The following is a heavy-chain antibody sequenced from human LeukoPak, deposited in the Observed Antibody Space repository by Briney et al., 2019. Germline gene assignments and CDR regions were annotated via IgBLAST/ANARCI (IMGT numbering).Heavy chain of an antibody. Sequence: SETLSLTCAVYGGSFSGYYWSWIRQPLGKGLEWIGEINHSGSTNYNPSLKSRVTISVDTSKNQFSLKLSSVTAADTAVYYCARQDIVVVPAASFRYYYYYYMDVWGKGTTVTVSS. CDR3: ARQDIVVVPAASFRYYYYYYMDV. CDR2: INHSGST. CDR1: GGSFSGYY. V-gene: IGHV4-34*01. D-gene: IGHD2-2*01. J-gene: IGHJ6*03.